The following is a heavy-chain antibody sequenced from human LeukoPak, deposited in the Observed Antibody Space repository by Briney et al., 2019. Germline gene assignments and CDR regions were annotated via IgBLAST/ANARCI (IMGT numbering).Heavy chain of an antibody. CDR1: GVSISRFY. J-gene: IGHJ4*02. D-gene: IGHD1/OR15-1a*01. V-gene: IGHV4-4*09. Sequence: SETLSLTCTTSGVSISRFYWSWVRQPPGKGLEWIGNIYSGVPTYFNPSLKSRVIISVDTSKNQFSLNLTSVTAADTSMYYCVQTTGWPGFDYWGQGILVTVSS. CDR2: IYSGVPT. CDR3: VQTTGWPGFDY.